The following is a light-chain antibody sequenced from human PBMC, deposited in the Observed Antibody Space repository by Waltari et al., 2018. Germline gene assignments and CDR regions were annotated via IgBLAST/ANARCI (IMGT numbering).Light chain of an antibody. J-gene: IGLJ3*02. V-gene: IGLV4-69*01. CDR3: QTGGHGTWV. CDR2: VNSDGSH. CDR1: SGHSSNV. Sequence: QLVLTQSPSASASLGASVTLTCTLSSGHSSNVIAWLQQQPEKGPWYLMKVNSDGSHSKGDEIPDRFSGSSSGAERYLTISSLQSEDEADYYCQTGGHGTWVFGGGTKLTVL.